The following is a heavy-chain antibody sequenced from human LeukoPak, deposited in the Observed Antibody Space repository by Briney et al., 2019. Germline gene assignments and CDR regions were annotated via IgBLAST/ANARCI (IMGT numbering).Heavy chain of an antibody. CDR3: ASLPDSSGYYYYGMDV. CDR1: GFIFSSYS. Sequence: GGSLRLSCAASGFIFSSYSMSWVRQAPGKGLEWVSVIYSGGSTYYADSVKGRFTISRDNSKNTLYLQMNSLRAEDTAVYYCASLPDSSGYYYYGMDVWGQGTTVTVSS. V-gene: IGHV3-53*01. J-gene: IGHJ6*02. D-gene: IGHD3-22*01. CDR2: IYSGGST.